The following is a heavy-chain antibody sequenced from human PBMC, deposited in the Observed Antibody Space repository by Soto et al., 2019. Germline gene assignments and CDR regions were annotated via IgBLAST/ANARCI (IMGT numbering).Heavy chain of an antibody. J-gene: IGHJ6*02. CDR3: ARQPSVTSSPGDYYYYGMDV. CDR1: GYSFTSYW. D-gene: IGHD4-4*01. V-gene: IGHV5-10-1*01. CDR2: IDPSDSYT. Sequence: GESLKISCKGSGYSFTSYWISWVRQMPGKVLEWMGRIDPSDSYTNYSPSFQGHVTISADRSISTAYLQWSSLKASDTAMYYCARQPSVTSSPGDYYYYGMDVWGQGXTVTVYS.